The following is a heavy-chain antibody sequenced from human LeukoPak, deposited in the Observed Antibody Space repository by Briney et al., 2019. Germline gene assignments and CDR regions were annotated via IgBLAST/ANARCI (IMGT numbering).Heavy chain of an antibody. CDR1: GFTFSSYA. CDR2: ISGSGGST. CDR3: AKGPRYGDYYFDY. D-gene: IGHD4-17*01. J-gene: IGHJ4*02. V-gene: IGHV3-23*01. Sequence: GGSLRLSCAASGFTFSSYAMSWVRQAPGKGLERVSAISGSGGSTYYADSVKGRFTISRDNSKNTLYLQMNSLRAEDTAVYYCAKGPRYGDYYFDYWGQGTLVTVSS.